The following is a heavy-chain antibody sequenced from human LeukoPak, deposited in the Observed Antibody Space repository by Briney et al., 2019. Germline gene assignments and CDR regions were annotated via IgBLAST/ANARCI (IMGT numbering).Heavy chain of an antibody. CDR2: IIPIFGTA. Sequence: ASVKVSCKASGGTFSSYAISWVRQAPGQGLEWMGRIIPIFGTANYAQKFQGRVTITTDESTSTAYMELSSLRPEDTAVYYCARDQRSRSYYYDSSGYPTPPGWFDPWGQGTLVTVSS. D-gene: IGHD3-22*01. CDR3: ARDQRSRSYYYDSSGYPTPPGWFDP. J-gene: IGHJ5*02. V-gene: IGHV1-69*05. CDR1: GGTFSSYA.